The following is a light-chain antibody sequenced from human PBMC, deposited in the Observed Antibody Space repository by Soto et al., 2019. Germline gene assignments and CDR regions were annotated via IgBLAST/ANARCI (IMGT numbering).Light chain of an antibody. J-gene: IGLJ2*01. CDR1: SSDVGGYNH. CDR3: GSSTDTDTLVI. V-gene: IGLV2-14*01. CDR2: EVS. Sequence: QSVLTQPASVSGSPGQSITISCTGTSSDVGGYNHVSWYQQYSGKAPKLMIYEVSNRPSGVSNRFSGSKSGNTASLTISGLQTEDEATYYCGSSTDTDTLVIFGGGTKVTVL.